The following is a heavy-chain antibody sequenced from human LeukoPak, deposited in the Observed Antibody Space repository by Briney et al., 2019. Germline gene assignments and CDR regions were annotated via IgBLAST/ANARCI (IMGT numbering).Heavy chain of an antibody. CDR1: DGSISSGGYS. Sequence: SETLSLTCAVSDGSISSGGYSWSWIRQPPGKGLEWIGYIYHSGSTYYNPSLKSRVAISVDRSKNQFSLKLSSVTAADTAVYFCARSGYSYGSHSDYWGQGTLVTVSS. CDR2: IYHSGST. V-gene: IGHV4-30-2*01. CDR3: ARSGYSYGSHSDY. D-gene: IGHD5-18*01. J-gene: IGHJ4*02.